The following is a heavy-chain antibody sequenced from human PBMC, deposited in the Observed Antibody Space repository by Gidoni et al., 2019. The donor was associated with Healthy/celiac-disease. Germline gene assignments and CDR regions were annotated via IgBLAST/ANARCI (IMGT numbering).Heavy chain of an antibody. V-gene: IGHV3-43*01. D-gene: IGHD6-19*01. CDR2: ISWDGGST. CDR3: AKDRGIAVANVGPLDY. Sequence: EVQLVESGGVVVQPGGSLRLSCAASGFTFDDYTMHWVRQAPGKGLEWVSLISWDGGSTYYADSVKGRFTISRDNSKNSLYLQMNSLGTEDTALYYCAKDRGIAVANVGPLDYWGQGTLVTVSS. CDR1: GFTFDDYT. J-gene: IGHJ4*02.